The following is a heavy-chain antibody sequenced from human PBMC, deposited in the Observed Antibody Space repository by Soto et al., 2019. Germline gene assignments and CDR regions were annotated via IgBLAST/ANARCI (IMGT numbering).Heavy chain of an antibody. J-gene: IGHJ6*03. Sequence: ASVKVSCKASGYTFTSYYMHWVRQAPGQGLEWMGIINPSGGSTSYAQKLQGRVTMTRDTSTSTVYMELSSLRSEDTAVYYCFRRVGGFWSGYLDYYYMDVWGKGTTVTVS. CDR3: FRRVGGFWSGYLDYYYMDV. V-gene: IGHV1-46*03. CDR2: INPSGGST. CDR1: GYTFTSYY. D-gene: IGHD3-3*01.